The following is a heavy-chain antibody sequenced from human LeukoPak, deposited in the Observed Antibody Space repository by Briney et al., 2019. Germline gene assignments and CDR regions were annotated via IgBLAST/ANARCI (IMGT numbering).Heavy chain of an antibody. CDR2: ISACNGNT. D-gene: IGHD3-22*01. CDR3: ARSGGYYDSSQD. CDR1: GYTFTSYG. V-gene: IGHV1-18*01. J-gene: IGHJ4*02. Sequence: GASVKVSCKASGYTFTSYGISWVRQAPGQGLEWMGWISACNGNTNYAQKLQGRVTMTTDTSTSTVYMELISLRSEDTAVYYCARSGGYYDSSQDWGQGTLVTVSS.